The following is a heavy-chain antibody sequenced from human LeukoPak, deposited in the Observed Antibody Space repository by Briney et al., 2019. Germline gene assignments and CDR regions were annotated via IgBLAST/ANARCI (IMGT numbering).Heavy chain of an antibody. CDR1: GYTITGYY. CDR3: AREVTGYSSSWNWFDP. Sequence: ASVKVSCKASGYTITGYYMHWVRQAPGQGLEWMGWINPNSGGTNYAQKFQGRVTMTRDTSISTAYMELSRLRSDDTAVYYCAREVTGYSSSWNWFDPWGQGTLVTVSS. D-gene: IGHD6-13*01. V-gene: IGHV1-2*02. J-gene: IGHJ5*02. CDR2: INPNSGGT.